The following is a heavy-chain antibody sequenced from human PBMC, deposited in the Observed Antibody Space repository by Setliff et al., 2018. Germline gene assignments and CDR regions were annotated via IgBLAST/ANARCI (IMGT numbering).Heavy chain of an antibody. D-gene: IGHD1-1*01. CDR1: GGSISDNGYF. Sequence: PSETLSLTCTVPGGSISDNGYFWGWVRQPPGKGLEWIGNIYFGGNTYFNPSFKSRVTMSIDTSNSQFSLRLNSVTAADTAVYYCARTGTYRYLDYWGRGTLGTVS. V-gene: IGHV4-39*01. CDR3: ARTGTYRYLDY. CDR2: IYFGGNT. J-gene: IGHJ4*02.